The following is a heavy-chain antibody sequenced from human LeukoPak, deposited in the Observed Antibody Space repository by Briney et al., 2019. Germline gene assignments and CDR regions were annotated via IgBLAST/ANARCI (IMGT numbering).Heavy chain of an antibody. CDR3: ARVYSGYDLRYFDL. D-gene: IGHD5-12*01. V-gene: IGHV3-21*01. J-gene: IGHJ2*01. CDR2: ISSSSSYI. CDR1: GFTFSSYS. Sequence: GGSLRLSRAASGFTFSSYSMNWVRQAPGKGLEWVSSISSSSSYIYYADSVKGRFTISRDNAKNSLYLQMNSLRAEDTAVYYCARVYSGYDLRYFDLWGRGTLVTVSS.